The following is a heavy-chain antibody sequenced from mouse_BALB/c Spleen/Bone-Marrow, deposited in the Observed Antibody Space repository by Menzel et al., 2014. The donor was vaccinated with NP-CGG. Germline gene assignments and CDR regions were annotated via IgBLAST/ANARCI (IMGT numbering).Heavy chain of an antibody. J-gene: IGHJ2*01. V-gene: IGHV5-6-3*01. CDR1: GFTFSNYG. CDR3: VRGNYGNYVDYFDF. CDR2: INSDGGST. D-gene: IGHD2-1*01. Sequence: EVMLVESGGGLVQPGGSLKLSCAASGFTFSNYGMSWVRQTPDKRLELVATINSDGGSTYYPDSVKGRFTIYRDTAKNTLHLQMSSLKSEETAMYYCVRGNYGNYVDYFDFWGQGTTLTVSS.